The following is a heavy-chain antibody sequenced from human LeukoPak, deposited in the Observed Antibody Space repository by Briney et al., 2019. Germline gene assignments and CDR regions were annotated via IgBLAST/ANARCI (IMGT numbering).Heavy chain of an antibody. D-gene: IGHD6-13*01. V-gene: IGHV1-2*02. CDR1: GYTFTGYY. J-gene: IGHJ4*02. CDR2: INPNSGGT. CDR3: ARDRYSEHSQRYYFDY. Sequence: ASVKVSCKASGYTFTGYYMHWVRQAPGQGLEWMGWINPNSGGTNYAQKLQGRVTMTTDTSTSTAYMELRSLRSDDTAVYYCARDRYSEHSQRYYFDYWGQGTLVTVSS.